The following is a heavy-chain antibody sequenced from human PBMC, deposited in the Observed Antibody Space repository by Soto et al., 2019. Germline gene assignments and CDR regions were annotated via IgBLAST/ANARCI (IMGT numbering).Heavy chain of an antibody. CDR1: GFTFSDFW. CDR3: TREYFYGMDV. J-gene: IGHJ6*02. V-gene: IGHV3-15*07. Sequence: PGGSLRLSCAASGFTFSDFWMNWVRQAPGKGLEWVAQIKSKSGGGTTDYAAPVKGRFTISRDDSKNTLYLQMDSLKGEDTAMYYCTREYFYGMDVWGQGTTVTVSS. CDR2: IKSKSGGGTT.